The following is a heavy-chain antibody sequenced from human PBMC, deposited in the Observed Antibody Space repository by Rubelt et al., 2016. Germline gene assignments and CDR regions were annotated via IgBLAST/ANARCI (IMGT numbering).Heavy chain of an antibody. J-gene: IGHJ4*02. V-gene: IGHV4-59*08. CDR1: GGSISSYY. D-gene: IGHD4-11*01. CDR3: ARQDSWYYFDH. CDR2: IYYSGST. Sequence: QVQLQESGPGLVKPSETLSLTCTVSGGSISSYYWTWIRQPPGKGLEWIGYIYYSGSTNYSPSLKSRVTMSVDTSKNQFSLKMGSVTAADTAVYYCARQDSWYYFDHWGQGTLVTVSS.